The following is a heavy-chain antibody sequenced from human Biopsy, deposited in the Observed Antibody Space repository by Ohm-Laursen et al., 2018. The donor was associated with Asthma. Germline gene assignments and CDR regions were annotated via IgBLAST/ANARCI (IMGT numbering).Heavy chain of an antibody. CDR3: AREVKMAY. V-gene: IGHV3-11*01. J-gene: IGHJ4*02. CDR1: GFTVSDYH. Sequence: SLRLSCAASGFTVSDYHMSWIRQTPGRGLEWTSYIGSRITDAIYYADSVKGRFTISRDNAKNSVFLQMNSLRAEDTGVYYCAREVKMAYWGRGTLVTVSS. D-gene: IGHD2-8*01. CDR2: IGSRITDAI.